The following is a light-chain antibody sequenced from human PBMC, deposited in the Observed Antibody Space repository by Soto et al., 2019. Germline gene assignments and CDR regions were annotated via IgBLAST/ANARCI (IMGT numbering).Light chain of an antibody. CDR1: QSIGGW. CDR2: EAS. J-gene: IGKJ1*01. Sequence: DIQMAQSPSTLSASVGDRVTITCRASQSIGGWLAWYQQKPGKAPKLLIYEASVLQNGVPSRFSGSGSGTEFTLAISSLQPDDFATYYCQEHNSYIPTFGPGTKVDIK. CDR3: QEHNSYIPT. V-gene: IGKV1-5*03.